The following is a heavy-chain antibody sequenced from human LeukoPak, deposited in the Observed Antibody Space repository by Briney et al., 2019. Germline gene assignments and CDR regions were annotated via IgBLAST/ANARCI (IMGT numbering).Heavy chain of an antibody. J-gene: IGHJ4*02. CDR1: GGSISSSSYY. CDR3: AREDGDRLFDY. V-gene: IGHV4-39*07. Sequence: SETLSLTCTVSGGSISSSSYYWGWIRQPPGKGLEWIGSIYYSGSTYYNPSLKSRVTISVDTSKNQFSLKLSSVTAADTAVYYCAREDGDRLFDYWGQGTLVTVSS. CDR2: IYYSGST. D-gene: IGHD4-17*01.